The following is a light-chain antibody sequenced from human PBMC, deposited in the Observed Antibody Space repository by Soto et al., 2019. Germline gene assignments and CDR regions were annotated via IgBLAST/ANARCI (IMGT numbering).Light chain of an antibody. CDR3: NSYTTANIHYV. Sequence: QSALTQPASVSGSPGQSITISCTGTSSDVGAYDYVSWYQVHPGEAPKLMIYEVSNRPSGVSDRFSGYKSGNTASLTISGLQAEYEAEYDCNSYTTANIHYVFGSGTKLTVL. CDR1: SSDVGAYDY. J-gene: IGLJ1*01. V-gene: IGLV2-14*01. CDR2: EVS.